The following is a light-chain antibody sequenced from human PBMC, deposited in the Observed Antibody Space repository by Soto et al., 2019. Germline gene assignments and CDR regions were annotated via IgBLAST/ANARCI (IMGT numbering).Light chain of an antibody. CDR3: QHYNSYPWT. V-gene: IGKV1-5*03. CDR2: KAS. J-gene: IGKJ1*01. CDR1: QSISSS. Sequence: DIQITQSPPTLSAYVGDRVTITCRASQSISSSLAWYQQKPGKAPKLLIHKASSLESGVPSRFSGSGSGTEFTLTISSLQPDDFATYYCQHYNSYPWTFGQGTMVDIK.